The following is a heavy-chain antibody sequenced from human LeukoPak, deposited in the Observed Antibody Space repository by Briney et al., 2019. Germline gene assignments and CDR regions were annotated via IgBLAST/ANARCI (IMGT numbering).Heavy chain of an antibody. V-gene: IGHV3-11*01. D-gene: IGHD2/OR15-2a*01. Sequence: GGSLRLSCAASGFTLGDYYVSWIRQAPGKGLEWISYISNSRGSATFFADSVKGRFTSSRDNAKNSLYLEMNSVRADDTAIYYCARDFRNKGMDVWGQGTTVTVSS. CDR1: GFTLGDYY. CDR2: ISNSRGSAT. J-gene: IGHJ6*02. CDR3: ARDFRNKGMDV.